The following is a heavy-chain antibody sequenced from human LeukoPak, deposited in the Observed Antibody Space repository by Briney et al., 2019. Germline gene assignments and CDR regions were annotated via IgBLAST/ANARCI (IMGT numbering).Heavy chain of an antibody. CDR2: INPKSGGT. V-gene: IGHV1-2*02. D-gene: IGHD2/OR15-2a*01. Sequence: GASVTVSCKASGYTFTVYYMHWVRQAPGQGLEWMGWINPKSGGTNYAQYFQGRVTMARDTSSTTVYMDLTRLRSDDTAVYFCARPLGSLKEYWWFDPWGQGTLVTVSS. CDR1: GYTFTVYY. CDR3: ARPLGSLKEYWWFDP. J-gene: IGHJ5*02.